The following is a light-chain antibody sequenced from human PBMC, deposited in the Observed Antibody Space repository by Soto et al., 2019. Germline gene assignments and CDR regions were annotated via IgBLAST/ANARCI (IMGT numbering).Light chain of an antibody. CDR1: SGSVSTSYY. CDR2: STN. CDR3: VLYMGSGIWV. V-gene: IGLV8-61*01. Sequence: QTVVTQEPSFSVSPGGTVTLTCGLSSGSVSTSYYPSWYQQTPGQAPRTLIYSTNTRSSGVPDRFSGSILGNKAALTITGAQADDESDYYCVLYMGSGIWVFGGGNKLTVL. J-gene: IGLJ2*01.